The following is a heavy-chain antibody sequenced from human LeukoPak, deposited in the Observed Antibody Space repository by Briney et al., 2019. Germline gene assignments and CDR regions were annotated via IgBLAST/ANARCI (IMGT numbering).Heavy chain of an antibody. CDR2: ISHDSETI. D-gene: IGHD5-24*01. J-gene: IGHJ4*02. Sequence: GGSLRLSCAASGFTFSIYGMNWVRQAPGKGPEWVSYISHDSETIYYADSVKGRFTMSRDNAKSSLYLQVSSLRADDTAVYYCARATRNGYDYWGQGTLVTVSS. CDR3: ARATRNGYDY. V-gene: IGHV3-48*04. CDR1: GFTFSIYG.